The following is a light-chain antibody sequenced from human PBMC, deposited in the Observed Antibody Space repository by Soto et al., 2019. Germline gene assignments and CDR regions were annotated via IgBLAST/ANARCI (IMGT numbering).Light chain of an antibody. CDR3: QQSYSTPPWT. J-gene: IGKJ1*01. Sequence: DIQMTQSPSSLSASVGDRVTISCRASQSISNYLNWYQQKPGKAPKVLIYAASSLQSGVPSRFSGSGSGTDFTLTISSLQAEDFATYYCQQSYSTPPWTFGQGTKVEIK. V-gene: IGKV1-39*01. CDR1: QSISNY. CDR2: AAS.